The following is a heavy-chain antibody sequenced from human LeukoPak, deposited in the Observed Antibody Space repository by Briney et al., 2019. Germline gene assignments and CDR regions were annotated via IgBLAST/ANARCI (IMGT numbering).Heavy chain of an antibody. D-gene: IGHD1-7*01. CDR3: ESGQTSITATFDY. V-gene: IGHV3-21*01. CDR1: GFTFSSYS. Sequence: PGGSLRLSCAASGFTFSSYSMNWVRQAPGKGPEWVSYISSSSSYIYYADSVKGRFTISRDNAKNSLYLQMNSLRAEVTAVYYCESGQTSITATFDYWGQGTLVTVSS. CDR2: ISSSSSYI. J-gene: IGHJ4*02.